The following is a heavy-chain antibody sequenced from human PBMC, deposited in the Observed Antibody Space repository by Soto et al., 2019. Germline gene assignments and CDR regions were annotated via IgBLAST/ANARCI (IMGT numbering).Heavy chain of an antibody. Sequence: GASVKVSCKASGYTFTSYAMHWVRQAPGQRLEWMGWINAGNGNTKYSQKFQGRVTITRDTSASTAYMELSSLRSEDTAVYYCARDSYYGSGSSPYYYYGMDVWGQGTTVTVSS. V-gene: IGHV1-3*01. D-gene: IGHD3-10*01. J-gene: IGHJ6*02. CDR1: GYTFTSYA. CDR3: ARDSYYGSGSSPYYYYGMDV. CDR2: INAGNGNT.